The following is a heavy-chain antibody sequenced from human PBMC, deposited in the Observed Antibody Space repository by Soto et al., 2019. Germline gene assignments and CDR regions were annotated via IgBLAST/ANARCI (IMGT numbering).Heavy chain of an antibody. J-gene: IGHJ6*02. Sequence: QVQLQESGPGLVKPSETLYLMCTVSGGSITNYYLSWIRQSPAKGLEWIGYVSDSGRTKYNPSLKSRVTISVDTSKNQFSLKLTSLTAADTAVYYCARERVGHSAMDVWGQGTTVTVSS. CDR3: ARERVGHSAMDV. D-gene: IGHD1-26*01. V-gene: IGHV4-59*12. CDR2: VSDSGRT. CDR1: GGSITNYY.